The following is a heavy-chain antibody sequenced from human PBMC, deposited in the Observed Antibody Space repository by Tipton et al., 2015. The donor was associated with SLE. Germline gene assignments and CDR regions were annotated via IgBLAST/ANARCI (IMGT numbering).Heavy chain of an antibody. CDR3: AREEGVASMVQSWYYGMDV. Sequence: TLSLTCTVSGGSISSYYWSWIRQPPGKGLEWIGYIYYSGGTNYAQTFQGRVTMTRDTSISTAYVELSRLISDDTAVYYCAREEGVASMVQSWYYGMDVWGQGTTVTVSS. CDR2: IYYSGGT. D-gene: IGHD3-10*01. CDR1: GGSISSYY. J-gene: IGHJ6*02. V-gene: IGHV4-59*01.